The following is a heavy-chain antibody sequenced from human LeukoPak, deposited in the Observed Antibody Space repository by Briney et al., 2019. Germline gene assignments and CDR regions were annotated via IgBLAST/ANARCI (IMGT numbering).Heavy chain of an antibody. V-gene: IGHV3-30*07. CDR1: GFTFSTFA. J-gene: IGHJ4*02. CDR3: AKFEGATIPGWFNDY. Sequence: GGSLRLSCAASGFTFSTFAMHWVRQAPGKGLEAVAIIAYDGGDIHYGDSMTGRFTISRDNSKNTLYLQMNSLRTEDTAVYFCAKFEGATIPGWFNDYWGQGILVTVSS. CDR2: IAYDGGDI. D-gene: IGHD6-19*01.